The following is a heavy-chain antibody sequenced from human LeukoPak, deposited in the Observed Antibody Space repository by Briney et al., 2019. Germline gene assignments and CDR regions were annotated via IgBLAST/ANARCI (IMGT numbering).Heavy chain of an antibody. D-gene: IGHD3-10*01. CDR1: GFNVFSNY. J-gene: IGHJ3*02. Sequence: GGSLRLSCVVSGFNVFSNYMSWVRQAPGKGLEWVSGFYSGGSTYYADSAKGRFTISRDNSRNTLYLQMNGLRAEDTAVYYCARDRSYGPAFDIWGQGTMVTVSS. CDR3: ARDRSYGPAFDI. V-gene: IGHV3-66*01. CDR2: FYSGGST.